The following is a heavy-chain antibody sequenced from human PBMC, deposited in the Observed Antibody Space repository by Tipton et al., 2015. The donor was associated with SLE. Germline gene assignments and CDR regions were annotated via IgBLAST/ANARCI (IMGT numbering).Heavy chain of an antibody. CDR2: IYTSGST. D-gene: IGHD3-22*01. Sequence: LRLSCTVSGGSISSGSYYWSWIRQPAGKGLEWIGRIYTSGSTNYNPSLKSRVTISVDTSKNQFSLNLSSVTAADTAVYYCARDEYRYDTTGYHLLGHFDFWGQGTLVTVSS. CDR3: ARDEYRYDTTGYHLLGHFDF. V-gene: IGHV4-61*02. J-gene: IGHJ4*02. CDR1: GGSISSGSYY.